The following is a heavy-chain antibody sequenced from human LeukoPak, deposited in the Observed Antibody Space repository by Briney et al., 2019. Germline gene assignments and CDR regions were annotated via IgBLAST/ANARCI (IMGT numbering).Heavy chain of an antibody. CDR1: GYSFTSHW. D-gene: IGHD1-26*01. V-gene: IGHV5-51*01. J-gene: IGHJ4*02. Sequence: GESLKISCKGSGYSFTSHWIGWVRQMPGKGLEWMGMIYPADSDTRYSPSFQGQVTMSADESISTACLQWSSLKASDTAMYYCARQRRIVGAVDYWGQGTLVTVSS. CDR3: ARQRRIVGAVDY. CDR2: IYPADSDT.